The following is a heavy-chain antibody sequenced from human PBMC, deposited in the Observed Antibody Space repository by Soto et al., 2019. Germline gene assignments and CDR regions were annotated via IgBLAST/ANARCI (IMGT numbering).Heavy chain of an antibody. Sequence: GSLRLSCAASVFTFSSYSMNWVRQAPGKGLEWVSYISSGSSTIYYADSVKGRFTISRDNAKNSLYLQMNSLRAEDTAVYYCARVYGIAVAGTLDFWGQGTLVTVSS. CDR2: ISSGSSTI. D-gene: IGHD6-19*01. V-gene: IGHV3-48*01. CDR1: VFTFSSYS. J-gene: IGHJ4*02. CDR3: ARVYGIAVAGTLDF.